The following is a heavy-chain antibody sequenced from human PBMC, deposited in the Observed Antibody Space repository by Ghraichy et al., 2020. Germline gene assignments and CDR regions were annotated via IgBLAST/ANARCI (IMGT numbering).Heavy chain of an antibody. CDR1: GVSISSTSYY. D-gene: IGHD3-22*01. Sequence: SETLSLTCTVSGVSISSTSYYWAWIRQPPGKGLEWIGRIYYSGGTYYNPSLKSRVTISEDTSKNQFSLKLSSVTAADTAVYFCAGTYDYYDSSGYPYTYFFDYWDQGTLVTVSS. CDR3: AGTYDYYDSSGYPYTYFFDY. CDR2: IYYSGGT. V-gene: IGHV4-39*01. J-gene: IGHJ4*02.